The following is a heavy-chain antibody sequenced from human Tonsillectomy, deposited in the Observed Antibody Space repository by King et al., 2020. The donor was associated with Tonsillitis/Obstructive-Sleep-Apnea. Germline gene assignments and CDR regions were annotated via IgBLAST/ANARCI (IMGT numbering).Heavy chain of an antibody. CDR3: ARRGYSSSWYYWFDP. CDR1: GGSISSYY. CDR2: IYYSGST. J-gene: IGHJ5*02. Sequence: VQLQESGPGLVKPSETLSLTCTVSGGSISSYYWSWIRRPPGKGLEWIGYIYYSGSTNYNPSLKSRVTISVDTSKNQFSLKLSSVTAADTAVYYCARRGYSSSWYYWFDPWGQGTLVTVSS. D-gene: IGHD6-13*01. V-gene: IGHV4-59*01.